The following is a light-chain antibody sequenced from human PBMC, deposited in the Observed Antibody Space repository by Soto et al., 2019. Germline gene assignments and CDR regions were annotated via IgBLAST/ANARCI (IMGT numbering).Light chain of an antibody. CDR2: EVS. CDR3: SSYSSGDTLYV. CDR1: TSDVGASNY. V-gene: IGLV2-14*01. J-gene: IGLJ1*01. Sequence: QSALTQPASVSGSPGQSITISCTGTTSDVGASNYVSWYQQHPGKAPKLMIYEVSYRPSGVSNRFSGSKSGNTASLTISGLQAEDEADYHCSSYSSGDTLYVFGSGTKVTVL.